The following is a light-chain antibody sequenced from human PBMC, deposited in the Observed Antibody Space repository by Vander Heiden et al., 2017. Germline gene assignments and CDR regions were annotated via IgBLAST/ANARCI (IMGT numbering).Light chain of an antibody. Sequence: EIVLTQSPGTLSLSPGERATLSCRASQSVSSNYVAWYQQKPGQAPRLLIYGASSRATGIPDRVSGSGSGTGFTLTISRLEPEDFAVYYCQQYGSSPYTFGQGTKLEI. J-gene: IGKJ2*01. CDR1: QSVSSNY. CDR3: QQYGSSPYT. V-gene: IGKV3-20*01. CDR2: GAS.